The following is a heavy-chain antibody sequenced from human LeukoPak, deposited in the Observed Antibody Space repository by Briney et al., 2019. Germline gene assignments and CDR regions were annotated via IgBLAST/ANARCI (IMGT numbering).Heavy chain of an antibody. J-gene: IGHJ4*02. D-gene: IGHD1-26*01. Sequence: GGSLRLSCAASGFSFSNYGVHWVRQAPGKGLEWVAVISYDGSYKNYADSVKGRFTISRDNSKNTLYLQMNSLRAEDTAVYYCAKDRYSGSSYFDYWGQGTLVTVSS. CDR3: AKDRYSGSSYFDY. V-gene: IGHV3-30*18. CDR2: ISYDGSYK. CDR1: GFSFSNYG.